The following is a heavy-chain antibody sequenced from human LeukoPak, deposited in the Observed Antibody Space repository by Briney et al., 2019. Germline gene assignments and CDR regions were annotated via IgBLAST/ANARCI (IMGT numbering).Heavy chain of an antibody. CDR1: GGSISSGSYY. D-gene: IGHD3-3*01. CDR2: IYTSGST. V-gene: IGHV4-61*02. Sequence: SSETLSLTCTVSGGSISSGSYYWSWIRQPAGKGLEWIGRIYTSGSTNYNPSLKSRVTISVDTSKNQFSLKLSSVTAADTAVYYRARGAPAIFGVVNWFDPWGQGTLVTVYS. CDR3: ARGAPAIFGVVNWFDP. J-gene: IGHJ5*02.